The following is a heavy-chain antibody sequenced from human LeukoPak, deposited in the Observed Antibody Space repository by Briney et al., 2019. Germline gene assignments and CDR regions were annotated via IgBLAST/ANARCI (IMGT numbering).Heavy chain of an antibody. Sequence: PGGSLRLSCAASGFTFSSYSMNWVRQAPGKWLEWVSSISSSSSYIYYADSVKGRFTISRDNAKNSLYLQMNSLRAEDTAVYYCARGALMVVITRFDYWGQGTLVTVSS. D-gene: IGHD3-22*01. J-gene: IGHJ4*02. CDR3: ARGALMVVITRFDY. V-gene: IGHV3-21*01. CDR1: GFTFSSYS. CDR2: ISSSSSYI.